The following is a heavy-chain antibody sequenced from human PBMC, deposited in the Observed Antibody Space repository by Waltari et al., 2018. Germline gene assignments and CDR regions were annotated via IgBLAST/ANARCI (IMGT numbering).Heavy chain of an antibody. CDR3: ARHLWGNYNWFDP. D-gene: IGHD3-16*01. CDR1: GGSISSSSYY. CDR2: IYYSGTP. V-gene: IGHV4-39*01. J-gene: IGHJ5*02. Sequence: QLQLQESGPGLVKPSETLSLTCTVSGGSISSSSYYWGWPRQPPGTGLEWIATIYYSGTPYPNPSLATRVTIAIVTSNNQFSLKLSSVTAADTAVYYCARHLWGNYNWFDPWGQGTLVTVSS.